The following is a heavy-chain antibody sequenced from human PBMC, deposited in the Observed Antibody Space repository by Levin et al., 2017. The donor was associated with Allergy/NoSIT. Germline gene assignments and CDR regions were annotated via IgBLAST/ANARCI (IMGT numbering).Heavy chain of an antibody. D-gene: IGHD3-22*01. Sequence: SQTLSLTCTVSGDSISRYSWSWIRQPPGKGLEWIGYVYYSGSSNYNPSLKSRVTISLDTSKNQFSLRLTSVSAADTAVYYCAREGFYYDSSNYQRRNFDYWGQGTLVTVSS. CDR1: GDSISRYS. J-gene: IGHJ4*02. CDR2: VYYSGSS. CDR3: AREGFYYDSSNYQRRNFDY. V-gene: IGHV4-59*01.